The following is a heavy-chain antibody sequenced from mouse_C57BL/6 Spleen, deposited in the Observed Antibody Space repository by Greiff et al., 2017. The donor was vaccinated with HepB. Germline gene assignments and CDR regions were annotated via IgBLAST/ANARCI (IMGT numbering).Heavy chain of an antibody. CDR1: GFSLTSYG. Sequence: QVQLKQSGPGLVQPSQSLSITCTVSGFSLTSYGVHWVRQSPGKGLEWLGVIWSGGSTDYNAAFISRLSISKDNSKSQVFFKMNRLQAEDTAIYYCARNENYGSSSFFDYWGQGTTLTVSS. D-gene: IGHD1-1*01. V-gene: IGHV2-2*01. CDR2: IWSGGST. J-gene: IGHJ2*01. CDR3: ARNENYGSSSFFDY.